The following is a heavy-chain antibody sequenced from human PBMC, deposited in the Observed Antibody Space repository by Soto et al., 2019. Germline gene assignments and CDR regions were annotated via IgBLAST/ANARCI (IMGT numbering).Heavy chain of an antibody. J-gene: IGHJ6*03. D-gene: IGHD5-18*01. Sequence: SQTLSLTCAISGDSVSSNSAAWNWIRQSPSRGLEWLGRTYYRSKWYNDYAVSVKSRITINPDTSKNQFSLQLNSVTPEDTAVYYCARGTAMVTDYYYYYMDVWGKGTTVTVSS. CDR3: ARGTAMVTDYYYYYMDV. CDR1: GDSVSSNSAA. CDR2: TYYRSKWYN. V-gene: IGHV6-1*01.